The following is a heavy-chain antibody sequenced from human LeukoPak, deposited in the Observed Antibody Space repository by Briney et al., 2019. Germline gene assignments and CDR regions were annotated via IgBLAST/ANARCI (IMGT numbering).Heavy chain of an antibody. CDR3: ARGAGDGWYYFDY. J-gene: IGHJ4*02. Sequence: ASVKVSCKASGGTFSSYAISWVRQAPGQGLEWMGRIIPIFGTANYAQKFQGRVTITADKSTSTAYMELSSLRSEDTAVYYCARGAGDGWYYFDYWGQGTLVTVSS. D-gene: IGHD5-24*01. CDR1: GGTFSSYA. V-gene: IGHV1-69*06. CDR2: IIPIFGTA.